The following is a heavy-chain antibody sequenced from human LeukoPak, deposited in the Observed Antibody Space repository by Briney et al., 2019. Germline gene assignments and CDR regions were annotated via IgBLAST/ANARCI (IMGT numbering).Heavy chain of an antibody. V-gene: IGHV1-69*05. CDR2: IIPIFGTA. CDR1: GYTFSNYY. J-gene: IGHJ1*01. D-gene: IGHD3-22*01. Sequence: SVKVSCKASGYTFSNYYMHWVRQAPGQGLEWMGGIIPIFGTANYAQKFQGRVTITTDESTSTAYMELSSLRSEDTAVYYCARGGYYYDSSGYPRAEYFQHWGQGTLVTVSS. CDR3: ARGGYYYDSSGYPRAEYFQH.